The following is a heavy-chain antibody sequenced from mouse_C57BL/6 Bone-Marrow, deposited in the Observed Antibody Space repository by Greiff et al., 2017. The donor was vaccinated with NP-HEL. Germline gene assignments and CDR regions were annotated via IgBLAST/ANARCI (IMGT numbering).Heavy chain of an antibody. CDR2: ISGGGGNT. CDR3: ATTVAPFDY. J-gene: IGHJ2*01. CDR1: GFTFSSYT. V-gene: IGHV5-9*01. Sequence: EVQVVESGGGLVKPGGSLKLSCAASGFTFSSYTMSWVRQTPEKRLEWVATISGGGGNTYYPDSVKGRFTISRDNAKNTLYLQMSSLRSEDTALYYCATTVAPFDYWGQGTTLTVSS. D-gene: IGHD1-1*01.